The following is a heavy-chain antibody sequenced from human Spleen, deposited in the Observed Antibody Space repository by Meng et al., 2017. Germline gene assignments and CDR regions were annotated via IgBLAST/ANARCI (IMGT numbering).Heavy chain of an antibody. J-gene: IGHJ6*02. CDR1: GFTFSSYS. V-gene: IGHV3-21*06. D-gene: IGHD3-10*01. Sequence: GESLKISCAASGFTFSSYSMNWVRQAPGKGLEWVSSISSSSSYIYYADSVKGRFTISRDNAKNSLYLQMDSLRVEDTAVYYCARDRGWRSGMDVWGQGTTVTVSS. CDR3: ARDRGWRSGMDV. CDR2: ISSSSSYI.